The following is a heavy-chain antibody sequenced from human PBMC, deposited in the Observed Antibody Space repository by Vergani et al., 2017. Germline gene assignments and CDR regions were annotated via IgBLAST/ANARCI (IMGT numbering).Heavy chain of an antibody. J-gene: IGHJ4*01. CDR1: GFTFQAFA. Sequence: VEAGGGLVQPGGSLRLSCTASGFTFQAFAFHWVRQVSGRGLEWVSGISASGAPTYYADSVKGRVTISRDNSKNTLYLQMNSLRVEDTAVYYCARAYGRYDWFDYWGQRTLVTVS. D-gene: IGHD1-20*01. CDR3: ARAYGRYDWFDY. CDR2: ISASGAPT. V-gene: IGHV3-23*04.